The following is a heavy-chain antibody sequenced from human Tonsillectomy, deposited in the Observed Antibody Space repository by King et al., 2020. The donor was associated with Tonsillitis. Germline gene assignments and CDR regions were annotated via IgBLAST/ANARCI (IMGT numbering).Heavy chain of an antibody. CDR3: ARDSNLLTGYCDY. J-gene: IGHJ4*02. CDR2: VSYDGRYK. D-gene: IGHD3-9*01. V-gene: IGHV3-30*04. CDR1: GFTFSSHG. Sequence: QLVQSGGGVVQPGRSLRLSCAASGFTFSSHGLRWVRQTPGKGLECVAVVSYDGRYKYYPDSVKGRFTISRDNSKNTVYLQMNSLRAEDTAVYYCARDSNLLTGYCDYWGQGTLVTVSS.